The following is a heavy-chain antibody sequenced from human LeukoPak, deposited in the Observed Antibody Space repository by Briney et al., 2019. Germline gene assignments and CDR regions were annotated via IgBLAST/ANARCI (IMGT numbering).Heavy chain of an antibody. CDR3: ARRMYYYDSSGYGGYWLDP. V-gene: IGHV4-59*08. Sequence: PSETLYLTCTVSGGSISSYYWSWIRQPPGKGLEWIGYIYYSGSTNYNPSPKSRVTISVDMSKNQFSLKLSSVTAADTAVYYCARRMYYYDSSGYGGYWLDPWGQGTLVTVSS. D-gene: IGHD3-22*01. CDR1: GGSISSYY. CDR2: IYYSGST. J-gene: IGHJ5*02.